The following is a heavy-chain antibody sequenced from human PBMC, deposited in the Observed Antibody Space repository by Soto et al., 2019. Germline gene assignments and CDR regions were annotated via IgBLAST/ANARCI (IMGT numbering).Heavy chain of an antibody. CDR2: INHSGST. D-gene: IGHD4-17*01. J-gene: IGHJ5*02. Sequence: QVQLQQWGAGLLKPSETLSLTCAVYGGSFSGYYWSWIRQPPGKGLEWIGEINHSGSTNYNPSLKSRVTISVDTSKNQFSLKLSSVTAADTAVYYCARRGGDYRDDWFDPWGQGTLVTVSS. CDR3: ARRGGDYRDDWFDP. V-gene: IGHV4-34*01. CDR1: GGSFSGYY.